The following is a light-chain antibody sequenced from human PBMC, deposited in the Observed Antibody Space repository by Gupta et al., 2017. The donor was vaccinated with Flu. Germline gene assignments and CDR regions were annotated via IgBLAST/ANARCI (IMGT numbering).Light chain of an antibody. J-gene: IGKJ4*01. V-gene: IGKV1-5*03. CDR1: QSINSW. CDR3: QQYHSYSLS. Sequence: DIQMTQFPSTLAASVGDRVTITCRASQSINSWLAWYQQKPGKAPNLLIYGAASLESGVPSRFSGSGSGTEFTLTISSRQPDDSATYYCQQYHSYSLSFGGGTKAEIK. CDR2: GAA.